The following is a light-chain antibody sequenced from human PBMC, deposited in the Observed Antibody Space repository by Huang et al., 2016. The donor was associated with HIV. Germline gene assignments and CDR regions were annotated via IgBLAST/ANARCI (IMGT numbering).Light chain of an antibody. V-gene: IGKV3-15*01. CDR2: GAS. J-gene: IGKJ1*01. CDR1: QNVNRN. CDR3: QHYNNWPPWT. Sequence: DIVMTQSPATLSVSLGERVILSCRASQNVNRNVAWYQHNPGQVPRLVIHGASTRATGGSDRFRGSGAGTEFTLTISSLQAEDFALYYCQHYNNWPPWTFGQGTKLEIK.